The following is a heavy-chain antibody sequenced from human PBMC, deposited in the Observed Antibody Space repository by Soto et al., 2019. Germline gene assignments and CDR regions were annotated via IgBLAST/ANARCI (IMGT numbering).Heavy chain of an antibody. V-gene: IGHV1-69*01. CDR3: ARSQGSSTSLEIYYYYYYGMDV. CDR1: GGTFSSYA. D-gene: IGHD2-2*01. J-gene: IGHJ6*02. Sequence: QVQLVQSGAEVKKPGSSVKVSCKASGGTFSSYAISWVRQAPGQGLEWMGGIIPISETTNYAQKFQGRVTIHADESKSTAYMELSSLRSEDTAVYYCARSQGSSTSLEIYYYYYYGMDVWGQGTTVTVSS. CDR2: IIPISETT.